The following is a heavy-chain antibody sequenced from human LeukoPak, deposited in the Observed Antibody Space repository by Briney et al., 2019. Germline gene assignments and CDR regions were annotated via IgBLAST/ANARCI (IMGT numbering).Heavy chain of an antibody. CDR2: IYYSGST. CDR3: ARGSYIISSGYYRPFDN. J-gene: IGHJ4*02. D-gene: IGHD3-3*01. Sequence: PSETLSLTCTVSGGSISSYYWSWIRQPPGKGLEWIGYIYYSGSTNYNPSLKSRATMSVDTSKNQFSLKLSSVTAADTATYFCARGSYIISSGYYRPFDNWGQGIRVIVSS. V-gene: IGHV4-59*12. CDR1: GGSISSYY.